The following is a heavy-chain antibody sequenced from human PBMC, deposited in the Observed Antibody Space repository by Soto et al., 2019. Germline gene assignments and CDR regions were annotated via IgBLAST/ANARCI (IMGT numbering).Heavy chain of an antibody. CDR3: ARNMIIFGGVIVRGSRCYFDY. Sequence: QVQLQQWCAGLLKPSETLSLTCAVYGGSFSGYYWSWIRQPPGKGLEWIGEINHSGSTNYNPSLKSRVTKSLYTSKNQFSLKLSSVTAEDTAVYYCARNMIIFGGVIVRGSRCYFDYWGQGTLVTV. J-gene: IGHJ4*02. V-gene: IGHV4-34*01. CDR2: INHSGST. D-gene: IGHD3-16*02. CDR1: GGSFSGYY.